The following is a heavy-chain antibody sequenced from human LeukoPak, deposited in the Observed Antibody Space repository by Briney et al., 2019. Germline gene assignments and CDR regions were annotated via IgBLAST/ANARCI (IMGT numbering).Heavy chain of an antibody. V-gene: IGHV1-18*01. Sequence: ASVKVSCKASGYTFTSYGISWVRQAPGQGLEWMGWISAYNGNTNYAQKLQGRVTVTTDTSTSTAYMELRSLRSDDTAVYYCARDFGIYYDSSGYFDYWGQGTLVTVSS. CDR1: GYTFTSYG. CDR3: ARDFGIYYDSSGYFDY. CDR2: ISAYNGNT. D-gene: IGHD3-22*01. J-gene: IGHJ4*02.